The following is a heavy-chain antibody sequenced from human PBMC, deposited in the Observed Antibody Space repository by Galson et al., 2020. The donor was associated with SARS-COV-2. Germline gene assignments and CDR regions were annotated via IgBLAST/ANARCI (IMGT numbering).Heavy chain of an antibody. CDR1: GFTFSSYG. Sequence: TGGSLRLSCAASGFTFSSYGMHWVRQAPGKGLEWVAVISYDGSNKYYADSVKGRFTISRDNSKNTLYLQMNSLRAEDTAVYYCAKGPYPGIAAADYYGMDVWGQGTTVTVSS. CDR3: AKGPYPGIAAADYYGMDV. V-gene: IGHV3-30*18. CDR2: ISYDGSNK. D-gene: IGHD6-13*01. J-gene: IGHJ6*02.